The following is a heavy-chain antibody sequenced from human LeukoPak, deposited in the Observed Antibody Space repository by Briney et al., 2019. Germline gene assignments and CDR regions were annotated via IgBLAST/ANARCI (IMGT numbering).Heavy chain of an antibody. CDR1: GFTFSSHS. J-gene: IGHJ4*02. D-gene: IGHD3-10*01. CDR2: ISNDGSRK. CDR3: ARDSVPPGAFDY. Sequence: GGSLRLSCAASGFTFSSHSMLWVRQAPGKGLEWVALISNDGSRKYYAGSVKGRFTISRDNSKNTLYLQMNSLRAEDTAVYYCARDSVPPGAFDYWGQGTLVTVSS. V-gene: IGHV3-30*04.